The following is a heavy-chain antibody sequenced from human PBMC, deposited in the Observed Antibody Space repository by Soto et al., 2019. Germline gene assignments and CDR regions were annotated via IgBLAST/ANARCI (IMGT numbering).Heavy chain of an antibody. V-gene: IGHV4-31*03. J-gene: IGHJ4*02. CDR1: GDSVSSSTYY. Sequence: ASETLSLTCTVSGDSVSSSTYYWGWIRQHPGKGLEWIGYIYYSGTTYYNPSLKSRVTISVDTSKNQFSLKLSSVTAADTAVYYCARVTADTYYYDSSGYYLGYYFDYWGQGTLVTVSS. D-gene: IGHD3-22*01. CDR3: ARVTADTYYYDSSGYYLGYYFDY. CDR2: IYYSGTT.